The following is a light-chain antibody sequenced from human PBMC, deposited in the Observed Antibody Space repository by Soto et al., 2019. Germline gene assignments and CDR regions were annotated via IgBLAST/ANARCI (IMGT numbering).Light chain of an antibody. V-gene: IGLV1-47*01. Sequence: QSVLTQPPSASGTPGQRVTISCSGSSSNIGSNYVYWYQQLPGTAPKLLIYRNSQRPSGVPDRLSGSKSGTSASRAISGLRSEDEADYYCAAWDDSLSGRVFGGGTKLTV. CDR2: RNS. CDR3: AAWDDSLSGRV. CDR1: SSNIGSNY. J-gene: IGLJ2*01.